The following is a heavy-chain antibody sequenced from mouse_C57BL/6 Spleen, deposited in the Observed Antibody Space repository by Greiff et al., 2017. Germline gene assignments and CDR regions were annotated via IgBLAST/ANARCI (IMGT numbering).Heavy chain of an antibody. V-gene: IGHV1-63*01. CDR3: ARGGNYGNYDYAMDY. D-gene: IGHD2-1*01. CDR1: GYTFTNYW. J-gene: IGHJ4*01. CDR2: IYPGGGYT. Sequence: VKLMESGAELVRPGTSVKMSCKASGYTFTNYWIGWAKQRPGHGLEWIGDIYPGGGYTNYNEKFKGKATLTADKSSSTAYMQFSSLTSEDSAIYYCARGGNYGNYDYAMDYWGQGTSVTVSS.